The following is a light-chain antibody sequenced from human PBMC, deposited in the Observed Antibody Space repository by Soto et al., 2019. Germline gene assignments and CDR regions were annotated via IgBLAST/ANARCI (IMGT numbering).Light chain of an antibody. CDR3: SSHAGIINVV. Sequence: QSALTQPASVSGSPGQSITISCTGTSSNVGSYKLVSWYQQHPGKAPKLMIFEVNKRPSGVSNRFSGSKSGNTASLTVSGLLAEDEADYYCSSHAGIINVVFGGGTKLTVL. V-gene: IGLV2-14*02. J-gene: IGLJ3*02. CDR2: EVN. CDR1: SSNVGSYKL.